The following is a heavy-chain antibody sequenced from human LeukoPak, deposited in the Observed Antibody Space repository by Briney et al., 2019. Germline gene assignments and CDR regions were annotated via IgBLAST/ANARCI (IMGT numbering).Heavy chain of an antibody. J-gene: IGHJ4*02. D-gene: IGHD5-12*01. CDR2: INHSGST. CDR1: GGSFSGYY. V-gene: IGHV4-34*01. Sequence: SETLSLTCAVYGGSFSGYYWSWIRQPPGKGLEWIGEINHSGSTNYNPSLKSRVTISVDTSKNQFSLKLSSVTAADTAVYYCASSLSGYEQYDYWGQGTQVAVSS. CDR3: ASSLSGYEQYDY.